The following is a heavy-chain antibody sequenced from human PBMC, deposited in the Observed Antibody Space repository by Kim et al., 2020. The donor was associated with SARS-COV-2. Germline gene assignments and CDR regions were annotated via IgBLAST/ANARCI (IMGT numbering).Heavy chain of an antibody. CDR2: IVVGSGNT. Sequence: SVKVSCKASGFTFTSSAMQWVRQARGQRLEWIGWIVVGSGNTNYAQKFQERVTITRDMSTSTAYMELSSLRSEDTAVYYCAAVSYNWNDDYFDYWGQGTLVTVSS. V-gene: IGHV1-58*02. CDR1: GFTFTSSA. CDR3: AAVSYNWNDDYFDY. D-gene: IGHD1-20*01. J-gene: IGHJ4*02.